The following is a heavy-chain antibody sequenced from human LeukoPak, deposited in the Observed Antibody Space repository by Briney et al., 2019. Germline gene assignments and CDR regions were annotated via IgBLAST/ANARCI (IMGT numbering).Heavy chain of an antibody. CDR3: ARGQTMIVVVISY. Sequence: GGSLRLSCAASGFTVSSNYMSWVRQAPGKGLEWVSSISSSSSYIYYADSVKGRFTISRDNAKNSLYLQMNSLRAEDTAVYYCARGQTMIVVVISYWGQGTLVTVSS. D-gene: IGHD3-22*01. J-gene: IGHJ4*02. CDR1: GFTVSSNY. CDR2: ISSSSSYI. V-gene: IGHV3-21*01.